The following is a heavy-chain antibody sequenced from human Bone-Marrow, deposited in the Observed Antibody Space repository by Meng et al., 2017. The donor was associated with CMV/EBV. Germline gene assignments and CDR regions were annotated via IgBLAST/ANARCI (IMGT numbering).Heavy chain of an antibody. CDR1: GLTVSSNY. D-gene: IGHD6-13*01. Sequence: GGSLRLSCAAYGLTVSSNYMSWVRQAPGKGLEWVSVIYCGGSTYYADSVKGRFTISRDNSKNTIYLQMNSLRAEDTAVYYCAREFISGRSSSWYPYYYYGMDVWGQGTTVTVSS. CDR2: IYCGGST. V-gene: IGHV3-53*01. CDR3: AREFISGRSSSWYPYYYYGMDV. J-gene: IGHJ6*02.